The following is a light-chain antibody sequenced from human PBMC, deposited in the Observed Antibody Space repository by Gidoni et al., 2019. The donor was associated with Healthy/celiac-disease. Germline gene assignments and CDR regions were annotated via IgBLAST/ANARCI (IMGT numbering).Light chain of an antibody. V-gene: IGKV1-5*03. CDR2: KAS. Sequence: IQMTQSPSTLSASVGDRVTITCRASQSIRSWLAWYQQKPGKAPKLLIYKASSLESGVPSRFSGSGSGTEFTLTISSLQPDDFATYYCQQYRTFGQGTKVEIK. CDR3: QQYRT. J-gene: IGKJ1*01. CDR1: QSIRSW.